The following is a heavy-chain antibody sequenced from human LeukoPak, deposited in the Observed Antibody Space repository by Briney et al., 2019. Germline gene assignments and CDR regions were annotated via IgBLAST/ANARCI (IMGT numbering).Heavy chain of an antibody. V-gene: IGHV4-61*02. CDR1: GGSISSGSYY. Sequence: SETLSLTCTVSGGSISSGSYYWSWIRQPAGTGLEWIGRIYTSGSTNYNPSLKSRVTISVDTSKNQFSLKLSPVTAADTAVYYCARGQLELPDNLDYWGQGTLVTVSS. J-gene: IGHJ4*02. D-gene: IGHD1-7*01. CDR3: ARGQLELPDNLDY. CDR2: IYTSGST.